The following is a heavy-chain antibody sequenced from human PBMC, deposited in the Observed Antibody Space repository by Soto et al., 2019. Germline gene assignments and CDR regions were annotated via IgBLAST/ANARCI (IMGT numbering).Heavy chain of an antibody. CDR3: VKVGASYTSCWYAN. CDR1: GFTFSNYA. V-gene: IGHV3-23*01. J-gene: IGHJ4*02. D-gene: IGHD6-13*01. Sequence: DVELLESGGNLVQPGGSLTLSCAASGFTFSNYAMHWVRQAPGKGLEWVSTIKDSGDSTYYLDSVRGRFTISRDNSKNTLLLQMTSLTAADTALDHCVKVGASYTSCWYANWGQGILVTVSS. CDR2: IKDSGDST.